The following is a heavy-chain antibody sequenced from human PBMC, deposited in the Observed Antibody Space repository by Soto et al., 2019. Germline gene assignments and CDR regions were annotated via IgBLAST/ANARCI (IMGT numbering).Heavy chain of an antibody. Sequence: QVQLVESGGGVVQPGRSLRLSCAASGFTFSSYAMHWVRQAPGKGLEWVAVILSGGSNKWYVDSVKGRFTISRDNSKNTLYLQMNSLRAEDTAVYYCARDVFQEDVWGQGTTVTVSS. J-gene: IGHJ6*02. CDR2: ILSGGSNK. V-gene: IGHV3-30-3*01. CDR1: GFTFSSYA. CDR3: ARDVFQEDV.